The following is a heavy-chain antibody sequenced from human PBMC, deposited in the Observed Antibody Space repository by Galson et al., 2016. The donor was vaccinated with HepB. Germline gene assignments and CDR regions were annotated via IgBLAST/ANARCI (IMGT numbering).Heavy chain of an antibody. CDR3: ASLRDGYNLNY. CDR1: GGSISTSSYF. Sequence: SETLSLTCTVSGGSISTSSYFWGWIRQPPGKGLEWIGRIYYSGSTYNNPSLKSRVTISADTSKNQFSLKLTSVTAADTAVYYCASLRDGYNLNYWGQGPLVTVSS. V-gene: IGHV4-39*01. J-gene: IGHJ4*02. D-gene: IGHD5-24*01. CDR2: IYYSGST.